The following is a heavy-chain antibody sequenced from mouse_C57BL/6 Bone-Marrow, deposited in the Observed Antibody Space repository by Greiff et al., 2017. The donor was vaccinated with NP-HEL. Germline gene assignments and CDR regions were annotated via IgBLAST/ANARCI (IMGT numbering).Heavy chain of an antibody. CDR3: ARWGRAWFAY. CDR1: GYTFTSYW. V-gene: IGHV1-64*01. J-gene: IGHJ3*01. Sequence: QVQLKQPGAELVKPGASVKLSCKASGYTFTSYWMHWVKQRPGQGLEWIGMIHPNSGSTNYNEKFKSKATLTVDKSSSTAYMQLSSLTSEDSAVYYCARWGRAWFAYWGQGTLVTVSA. CDR2: IHPNSGST.